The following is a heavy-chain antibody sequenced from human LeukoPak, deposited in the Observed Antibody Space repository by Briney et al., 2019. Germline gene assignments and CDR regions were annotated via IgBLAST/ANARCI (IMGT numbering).Heavy chain of an antibody. CDR3: ARDGYSSGYFFPGFDP. Sequence: PSETLSLTCTVSGGSISSYYWSWIRRPAGKGLEWIGCIYTSGSTNYNPSLKSRVTMSVDTSKNQFSLKLSSVTAADTAVYYCARDGYSSGYFFPGFDPWGQGTLVTVSS. J-gene: IGHJ5*02. CDR2: IYTSGST. CDR1: GGSISSYY. V-gene: IGHV4-4*07. D-gene: IGHD3-22*01.